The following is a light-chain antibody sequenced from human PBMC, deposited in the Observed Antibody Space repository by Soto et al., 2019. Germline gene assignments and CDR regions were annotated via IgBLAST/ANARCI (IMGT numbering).Light chain of an antibody. CDR1: QSVSSSY. V-gene: IGKV3-20*01. Sequence: EIVLTQSPGTLSLSPGERATLSCRASQSVSSSYLAWYQQKPGQAPRLLIYGASSRATGIPDRFSGSGSGTDFTLTISRLEPEDFAVYYCQQYGSSPRLTFGGGTKGISN. J-gene: IGKJ4*01. CDR2: GAS. CDR3: QQYGSSPRLT.